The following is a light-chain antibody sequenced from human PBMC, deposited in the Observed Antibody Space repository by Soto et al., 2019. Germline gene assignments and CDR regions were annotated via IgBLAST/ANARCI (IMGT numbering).Light chain of an antibody. V-gene: IGLV2-14*01. Sequence: QSALTQPASVSGSPGQSITISCTGTSSDVGGYNYVSWYQQFPGEAPKLIIYEVTNRPSGVSNRFSGSKSGNTASLTISGLQAEDEADYFCHSYTSSSTRVFGGGTKVTVL. CDR3: HSYTSSSTRV. J-gene: IGLJ3*02. CDR2: EVT. CDR1: SSDVGGYNY.